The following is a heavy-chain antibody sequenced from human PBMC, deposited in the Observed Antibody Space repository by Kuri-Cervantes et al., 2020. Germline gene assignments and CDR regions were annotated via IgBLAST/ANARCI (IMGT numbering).Heavy chain of an antibody. D-gene: IGHD2-15*01. CDR3: AREGPHCSRGTCYFDY. Sequence: SETLSLTCTVSGGSISSYYWGWIRQPPGKGLEWIGYIFYTGNTKNSPSLKSRVTISVDTSKNQLSLKLNSVTAADTAVYYCAREGPHCSRGTCYFDYWGQGTLVTVSS. V-gene: IGHV4-59*01. J-gene: IGHJ4*02. CDR2: IFYTGNT. CDR1: GGSISSYY.